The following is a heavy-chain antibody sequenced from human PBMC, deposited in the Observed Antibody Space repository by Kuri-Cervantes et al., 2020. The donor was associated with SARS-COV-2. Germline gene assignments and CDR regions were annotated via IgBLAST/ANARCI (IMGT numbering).Heavy chain of an antibody. CDR1: GGSFSGYY. J-gene: IGHJ4*02. V-gene: IGHV4-34*01. D-gene: IGHD6-13*01. CDR3: ARGFAAAGTIDY. Sequence: GSLRLSCAVFGGSFSGYYWSWIRQSPGKGLEWIGKVNHSGSTNYNPSLSSRVTISVDMSKNQFSLRLSFVTAADTAMYYCARGFAAAGTIDYWGQGTLVTVSS. CDR2: VNHSGST.